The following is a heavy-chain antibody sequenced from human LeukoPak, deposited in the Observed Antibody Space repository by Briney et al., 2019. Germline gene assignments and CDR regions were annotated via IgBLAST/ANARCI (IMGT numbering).Heavy chain of an antibody. Sequence: AGGSLRLSCAASGFTFSSYAMSWVRQAPGKGLEWVSAISGSGGSTYYADSVKGRFTISRDNSKNTLYLQMNSLRAEDTAVYYCASWPRGYYDSSGYNFNYWGQGTLVTVSS. V-gene: IGHV3-23*01. CDR2: ISGSGGST. CDR3: ASWPRGYYDSSGYNFNY. D-gene: IGHD3-22*01. CDR1: GFTFSSYA. J-gene: IGHJ4*02.